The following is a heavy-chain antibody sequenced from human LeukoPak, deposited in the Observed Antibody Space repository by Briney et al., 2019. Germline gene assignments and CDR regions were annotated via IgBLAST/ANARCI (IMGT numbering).Heavy chain of an antibody. V-gene: IGHV3-9*03. D-gene: IGHD3-9*01. Sequence: GRSLRLSCAASGFTFDDYAMHWVRQAPGKGLEWVSGISWNSGSIGYADSVKGRFTISRDNARNSLYLQMNSLRAEDMALYYCAKEWNDILTGYNQGYYYGMDVWGQGTTVTVSS. CDR3: AKEWNDILTGYNQGYYYGMDV. CDR2: ISWNSGSI. CDR1: GFTFDDYA. J-gene: IGHJ6*02.